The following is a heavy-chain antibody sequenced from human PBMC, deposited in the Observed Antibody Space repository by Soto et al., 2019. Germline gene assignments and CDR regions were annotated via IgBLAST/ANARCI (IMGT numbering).Heavy chain of an antibody. D-gene: IGHD5-18*01. CDR3: ARGIQLWTNFDY. Sequence: GGSLRLSCAASGFTFSSYAMHWVRQAPGKGLEWVAVISYDGSNKYYADSVKGRFTISRDNSKNTLYLQMNSLRAEDTAVYYCARGIQLWTNFDYWGQGTLVTVAS. J-gene: IGHJ4*02. V-gene: IGHV3-30-3*01. CDR1: GFTFSSYA. CDR2: ISYDGSNK.